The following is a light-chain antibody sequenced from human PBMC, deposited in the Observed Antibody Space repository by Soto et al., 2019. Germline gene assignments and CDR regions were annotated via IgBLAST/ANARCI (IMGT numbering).Light chain of an antibody. CDR2: WAS. CDR1: QSVLYSPNNKNY. J-gene: IGKJ1*01. V-gene: IGKV4-1*01. Sequence: DIVMTQSPDSLALSLGERATINCKSSQSVLYSPNNKNYLAWYQQKPGQPPKLLLYWASMRESGVPDRFSGSASGTDFTLTSSSLQAEDVAVYYCQQCASSPWTFGPGTKVEIK. CDR3: QQCASSPWT.